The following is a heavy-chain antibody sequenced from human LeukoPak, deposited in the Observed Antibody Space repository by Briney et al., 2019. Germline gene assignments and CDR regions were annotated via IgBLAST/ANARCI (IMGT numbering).Heavy chain of an antibody. D-gene: IGHD3-10*01. V-gene: IGHV1-46*01. CDR3: ARGDYYGSGSYSQYYFDY. Sequence: ASVKVSCKASGYTFTSYYLHWVRQAPGQGLEWMGIINPSGGSTSYAQKFQGRVTMTRDTSTSTVYMELSSLRSEDTAVYYCARGDYYGSGSYSQYYFDYWGQGTLVTVSS. CDR1: GYTFTSYY. CDR2: INPSGGST. J-gene: IGHJ4*02.